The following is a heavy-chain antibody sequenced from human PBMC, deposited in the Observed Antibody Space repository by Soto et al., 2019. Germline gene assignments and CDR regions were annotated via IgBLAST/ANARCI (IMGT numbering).Heavy chain of an antibody. CDR1: GGCISSSGYS. Sequence: LSLTCAVSGGCISSSGYSWSWNRQPPGKGLEWIGYIYHSGSTYYNPSLKSRVTISVDRSKNQFSLKLSSVTAADTAVYYCARGPVRESYYYYGMDVWGQGTTVTVSS. D-gene: IGHD3-10*02. CDR2: IYHSGST. J-gene: IGHJ6*02. V-gene: IGHV4-30-2*01. CDR3: ARGPVRESYYYYGMDV.